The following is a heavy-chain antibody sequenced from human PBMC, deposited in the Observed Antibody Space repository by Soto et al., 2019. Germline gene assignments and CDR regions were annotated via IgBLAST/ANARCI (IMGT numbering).Heavy chain of an antibody. D-gene: IGHD6-6*01. CDR3: ARDRTSSPHNWFDP. CDR2: IYYSGST. J-gene: IGHJ5*02. V-gene: IGHV4-59*01. Sequence: AETLSLTCTVSGGSISSYYWIWIRHPPGKGLEWIVYIYYSGSTNYNPSLKSRVTISVDTSKNQFSLKLSSVTAADTAVYYCARDRTSSPHNWFDPWGQGTLVTVSS. CDR1: GGSISSYY.